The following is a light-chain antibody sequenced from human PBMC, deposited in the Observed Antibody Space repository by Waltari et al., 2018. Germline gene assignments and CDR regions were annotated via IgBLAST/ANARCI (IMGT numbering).Light chain of an antibody. CDR3: AAWDDSLNGWV. CDR2: NND. J-gene: IGLJ3*02. CDR1: SSSIGTNT. Sequence: QSVLTQPPSASGTPGQRVTISCSGSSSSIGTNTLNWYQQLPGTAPKLLIYNNDKRPSGVPASFSGSKSGTSASLAISGLQSEDEADYYCAAWDDSLNGWVFGGGTKLTVL. V-gene: IGLV1-44*01.